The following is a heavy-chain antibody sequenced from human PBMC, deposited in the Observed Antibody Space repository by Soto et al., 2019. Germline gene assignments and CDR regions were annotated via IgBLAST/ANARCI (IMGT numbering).Heavy chain of an antibody. V-gene: IGHV1-2*04. CDR2: INPNSGGT. J-gene: IGHJ6*02. CDR1: GYTITGYY. CDR3: AGQPTAGSYYDLGSYYYYYAMDV. D-gene: IGHD3-10*01. Sequence: ASVKLSCKDSGYTITGYYMHWVRQAPGQGLEWMGWINPNSGGTNYAQKFQGWVTMTRDTSISTAYMGLSRLRSDDTAVYYCAGQPTAGSYYDLGSYYYYYAMDVWGQGTTVTVSS.